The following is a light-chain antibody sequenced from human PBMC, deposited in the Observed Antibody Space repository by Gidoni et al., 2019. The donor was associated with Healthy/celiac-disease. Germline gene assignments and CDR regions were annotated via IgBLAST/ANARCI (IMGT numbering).Light chain of an antibody. J-gene: IGKJ1*01. Sequence: DIQMTQSPSTLSASVGDRVTLTCRASQSISSWFAWYQQKPGKAPKLLIYKASSLESGVPSRFSGSGSGTEFTLTISSLQPDDFATDYCQQYNSYTRTFGQGTKVEIK. V-gene: IGKV1-5*03. CDR1: QSISSW. CDR2: KAS. CDR3: QQYNSYTRT.